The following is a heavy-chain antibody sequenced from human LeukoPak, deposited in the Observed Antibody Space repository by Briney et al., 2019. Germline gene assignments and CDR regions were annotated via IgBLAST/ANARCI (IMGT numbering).Heavy chain of an antibody. D-gene: IGHD2-2*01. CDR1: GGSFSGYY. J-gene: IGHJ4*02. CDR2: INHSGST. CDR3: ARGWAQKYQLLGHTPRYFDY. V-gene: IGHV4-34*01. Sequence: SETLSLTCAVYGGSFSGYYWSWIRHPPGKGLEWIGEINHSGSTNYNPSLKSRVTISVDTSKNQFSLKLSSVTAADTAVYYCARGWAQKYQLLGHTPRYFDYWGQGTLVTVSS.